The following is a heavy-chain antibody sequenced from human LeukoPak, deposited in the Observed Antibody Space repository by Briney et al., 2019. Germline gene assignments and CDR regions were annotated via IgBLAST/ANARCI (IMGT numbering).Heavy chain of an antibody. CDR3: ARGPGDYVWGPHYFDY. CDR2: MNPNSGNT. Sequence: ASVKVSRKASGYTFTSYDINWVRQATGQGLEWMGWMNPNSGNTGYAQKFQGRVTITRNTSISTAYMELSSLRSEDTAVYYCARGPGDYVWGPHYFDYWGQGTLVTVSS. J-gene: IGHJ4*02. V-gene: IGHV1-8*03. CDR1: GYTFTSYD. D-gene: IGHD3-16*01.